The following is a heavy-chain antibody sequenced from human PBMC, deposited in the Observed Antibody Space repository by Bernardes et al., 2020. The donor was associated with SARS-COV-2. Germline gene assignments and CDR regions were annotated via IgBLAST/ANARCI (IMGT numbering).Heavy chain of an antibody. D-gene: IGHD2-21*02. J-gene: IGHJ4*02. CDR2: INPNTGGT. CDR1: GYTFTDYF. Sequence: ASVKVSCKASGYTFTDYFIHWVRQAPGQRLEWMGWINPNTGGTNYVQKFQGRVTMTRDTSITTAYMERSWLGSDDTAIYYCARTRTTISTTGIPVDYWGQGTLVTVSS. V-gene: IGHV1-2*02. CDR3: ARTRTTISTTGIPVDY.